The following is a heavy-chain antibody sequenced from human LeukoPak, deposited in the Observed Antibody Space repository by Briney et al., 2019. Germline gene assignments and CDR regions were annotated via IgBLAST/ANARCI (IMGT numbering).Heavy chain of an antibody. J-gene: IGHJ4*02. D-gene: IGHD3-22*01. CDR1: GGSFSGYY. CDR3: ARVITSGYYYADS. V-gene: IGHV4-34*01. Sequence: SETLSLTCAVYGGSFSGYYWSWIRQPPGKGLEWIGEINHSGSTNYNPSLKSRVTISVDTSKNQFSLKLSSVTAADTAVYYCARVITSGYYYADSWGQGTLVTIPS. CDR2: INHSGST.